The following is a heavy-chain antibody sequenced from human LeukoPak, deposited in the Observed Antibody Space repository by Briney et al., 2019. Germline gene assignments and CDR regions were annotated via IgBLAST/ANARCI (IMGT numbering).Heavy chain of an antibody. Sequence: GGSLRLSCAASGSTFSSYSMNWVRQAPGKGLEWVSSISSTTTYIYYADSVKGRFTISRDNAKNSLYLQMNSLRAEDTAVYYCATDYGMDVWGQGTTVTVSS. CDR3: ATDYGMDV. CDR1: GSTFSSYS. J-gene: IGHJ6*02. CDR2: ISSTTTYI. V-gene: IGHV3-21*01.